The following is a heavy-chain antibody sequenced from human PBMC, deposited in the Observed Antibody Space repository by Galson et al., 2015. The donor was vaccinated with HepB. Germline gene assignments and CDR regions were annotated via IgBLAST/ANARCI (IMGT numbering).Heavy chain of an antibody. J-gene: IGHJ4*02. D-gene: IGHD3-10*01. Sequence: SLRLSCAASGFTVSSNYMSWVRQAPGKGLEWVSVIYTGGSTYYADSVKGRFTISRDNSKNTLYLQMNSLRAEDTAVYYCAMGDGSGSYYLPITFDYWGQGTLVTVSS. V-gene: IGHV3-66*01. CDR1: GFTVSSNY. CDR2: IYTGGST. CDR3: AMGDGSGSYYLPITFDY.